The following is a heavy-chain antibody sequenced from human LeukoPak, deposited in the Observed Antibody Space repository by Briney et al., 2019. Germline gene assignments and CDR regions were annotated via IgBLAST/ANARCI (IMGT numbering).Heavy chain of an antibody. CDR3: ARGIKLWFYFDS. J-gene: IGHJ4*02. CDR2: IIPLLNTA. V-gene: IGHV1-69*01. CDR1: GGTFNSYA. D-gene: IGHD5-18*01. Sequence: ASVKVSCKASGGTFNSYAITWVRQAPGQGLEWMGGIIPLLNTANYAQKFQGRVTITADESTTTAYMELSSLRSEDTAVYYCARGIKLWFYFDSWGQGTLVTVSS.